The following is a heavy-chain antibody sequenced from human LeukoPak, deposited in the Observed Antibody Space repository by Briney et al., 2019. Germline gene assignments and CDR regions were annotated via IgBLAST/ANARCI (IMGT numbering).Heavy chain of an antibody. CDR1: GGSISSYY. CDR3: ARVGSGSFDY. D-gene: IGHD3-10*01. Sequence: SETLSLTCNVSGGSISSYYWSWIRQPPGKGLEWIGYVYYSGSTDYNPSLKSRVTISVDTSKSQFSLKVTSVTAADTAVYYCARVGSGSFDYWGQGTLVTVSS. V-gene: IGHV4-59*01. J-gene: IGHJ4*02. CDR2: VYYSGST.